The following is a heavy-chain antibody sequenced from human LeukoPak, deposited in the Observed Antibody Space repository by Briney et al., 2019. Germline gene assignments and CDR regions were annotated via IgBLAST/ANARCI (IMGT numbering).Heavy chain of an antibody. CDR2: IYYSGST. CDR1: GGSISSSSYY. J-gene: IGHJ4*02. D-gene: IGHD4-17*01. CDR3: ARDSRTTRPSGFDY. V-gene: IGHV4-39*07. Sequence: PSETLSLTCTVSGGSISSSSYYWGWIRQPPGKGLEWIGSIYYSGSTYYNPSLKSRVTISVDTSKNQFSLKLSSVTAADTAVYYCARDSRTTRPSGFDYWGQGTLVTVSS.